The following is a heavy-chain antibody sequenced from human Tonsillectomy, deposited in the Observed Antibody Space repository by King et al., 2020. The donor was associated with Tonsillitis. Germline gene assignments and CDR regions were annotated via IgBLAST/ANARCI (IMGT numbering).Heavy chain of an antibody. CDR2: INPNGGGT. V-gene: IGHV1-2*02. D-gene: IGHD5-18*01. J-gene: IGHJ3*02. Sequence: VQLVESGAEVKNPGASVKVSCKASGYTFTGYYMHWVRQAPGQGLEWMGWINPNGGGTNYTQKVQGRVTMTRDKSISTAYMELSRLRSDDTAVYYCARGRGRRGYSYGYDAFDIWGQGTMVTVSS. CDR3: ARGRGRRGYSYGYDAFDI. CDR1: GYTFTGYY.